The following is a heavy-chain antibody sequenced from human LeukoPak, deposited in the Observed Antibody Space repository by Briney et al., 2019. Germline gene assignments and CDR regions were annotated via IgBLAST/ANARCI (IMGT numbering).Heavy chain of an antibody. J-gene: IGHJ4*02. CDR1: GGSISNYY. Sequence: PSETLSLTCTVSGGSISNYYWSWIRQPPGKGLEWIADIQYSGSTNYNPSLKSRTTISVDTSKKQFSPQLNSVTAADTAVYYCARLQIGAAFDSWGQGTLVTASS. V-gene: IGHV4-59*08. CDR2: IQYSGST. CDR3: ARLQIGAAFDS. D-gene: IGHD3-3*01.